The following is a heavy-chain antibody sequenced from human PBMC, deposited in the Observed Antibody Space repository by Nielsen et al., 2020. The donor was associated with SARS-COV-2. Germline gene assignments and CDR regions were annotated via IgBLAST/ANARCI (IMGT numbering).Heavy chain of an antibody. CDR3: AKDWTAIVVVPSGGVDY. J-gene: IGHJ4*02. V-gene: IGHV3-30*18. D-gene: IGHD2-15*01. CDR2: ISYDGSNK. CDR1: GFTFSTYG. Sequence: GESLKISCVASGFTFSTYGMHWVRQAPGKGLEWVAAISYDGSNKYYVDSAKGRFTISRDNSKNTLYLQMSSLREEDTAVYYCAKDWTAIVVVPSGGVDYWGQGTLVTVSS.